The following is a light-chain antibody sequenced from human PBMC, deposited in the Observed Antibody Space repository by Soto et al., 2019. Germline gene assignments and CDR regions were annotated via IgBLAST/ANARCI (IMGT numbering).Light chain of an antibody. V-gene: IGKV1-12*01. J-gene: IGKJ4*01. CDR2: TGS. CDR3: QQANSFPLT. CDR1: QGISSW. Sequence: DIQMPQSPSSVSASVGARVSIPCRASQGISSWLAWYQQKPGRAPKLLIYTGSSLQSGVPSRFSGTGSGTDFTLTISSLQPEDVATYYCQQANSFPLTFGGGTKVEIK.